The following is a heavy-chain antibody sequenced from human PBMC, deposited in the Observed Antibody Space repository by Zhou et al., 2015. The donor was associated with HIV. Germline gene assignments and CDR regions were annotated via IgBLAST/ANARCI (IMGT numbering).Heavy chain of an antibody. V-gene: IGHV1-69*01. CDR3: ARDRGIVVVPADPRGYFDL. CDR1: GGTFSSYA. D-gene: IGHD2-2*01. CDR2: IIPIFGTA. J-gene: IGHJ2*01. Sequence: QVQLVQSGAEVKKPGSSVKVSCKASGGTFSSYAISWVRQAPGQGLEWMGGIIPIFGTANYAQKFQGRVTITADESTSTAYMELSSLRSEDTAVYYCARDRGIVVVPADPRGYFDLWGRGTLVTVSS.